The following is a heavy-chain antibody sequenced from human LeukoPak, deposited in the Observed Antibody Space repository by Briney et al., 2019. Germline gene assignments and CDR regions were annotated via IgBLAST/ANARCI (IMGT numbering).Heavy chain of an antibody. CDR2: MNPNSGNT. J-gene: IGHJ5*02. Sequence: GPVEVSCKASGYTFTSYDINWVRQATGQGLEWMGWMNPNSGNTGYAQKFQGRVTMTRNTSISTAYMELSSLRSEDTAVYYCARVVPGLPDDPWGQGTLVTVSS. CDR3: ARVVPGLPDDP. D-gene: IGHD1-14*01. V-gene: IGHV1-8*01. CDR1: GYTFTSYD.